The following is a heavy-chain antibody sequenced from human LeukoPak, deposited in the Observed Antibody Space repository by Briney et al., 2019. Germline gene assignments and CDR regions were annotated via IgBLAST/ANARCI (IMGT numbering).Heavy chain of an antibody. Sequence: SSVKVSCKASGYTFTSYYIHWVRQAPGQGLECMGIINPSGGSTSYAPKFQGRVTITRDTSTSTVYLDLSCLRSEHTAMNYSAREVYFSSTSCPDDAFDIWGQGTMVTVSS. CDR1: GYTFTSYY. CDR2: INPSGGST. V-gene: IGHV1-46*01. J-gene: IGHJ3*02. D-gene: IGHD2-2*01. CDR3: AREVYFSSTSCPDDAFDI.